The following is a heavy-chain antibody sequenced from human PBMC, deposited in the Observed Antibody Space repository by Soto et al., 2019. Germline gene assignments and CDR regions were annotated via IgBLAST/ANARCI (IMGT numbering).Heavy chain of an antibody. CDR2: IIPFFTST. J-gene: IGHJ4*02. D-gene: IGHD2-2*01. CDR3: TTRDQGRFDH. Sequence: QVQLVQSGAEGKRPGSSVKVSCTPSGGTFNTLSINWVRQAPGQGLEWMGAIIPFFTSTNYAQKFQDRVTIPADKSLGTAYMELTSLRSHDTAVYYCTTRDQGRFDHWGQGTPLTVSS. V-gene: IGHV1-69*06. CDR1: GGTFNTLS.